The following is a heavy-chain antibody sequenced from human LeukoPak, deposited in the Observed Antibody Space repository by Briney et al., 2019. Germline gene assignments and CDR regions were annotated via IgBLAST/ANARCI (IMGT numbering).Heavy chain of an antibody. CDR2: IASETYGGTA. V-gene: IGHV3-49*02. CDR3: TRDQTPYY. J-gene: IGHJ4*02. Sequence: WVRQAPGKGLEWVGFIASETYGGTAEYAASVKGRFIISRDDSKSIAYLQMNSLKTEDTAVYYCTRDQTPYYWGQGTLVTVSS.